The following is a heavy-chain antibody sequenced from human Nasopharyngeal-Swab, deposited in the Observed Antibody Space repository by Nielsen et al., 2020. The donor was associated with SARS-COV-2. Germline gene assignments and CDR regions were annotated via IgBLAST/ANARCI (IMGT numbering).Heavy chain of an antibody. V-gene: IGHV3-23*01. CDR1: GFTFSSYA. CDR3: AKVRDSNYYSGMDV. CDR2: ISGSGGST. Sequence: GESLKNSCAASGFTFSSYAMSWVRQAPGKGLEWVSAISGSGGSTYYADSVKGRFTISRDNSKNTLYLQMNSLRAEDTAVYYCAKVRDSNYYSGMDVWGQGTTVTVSS. J-gene: IGHJ6*02.